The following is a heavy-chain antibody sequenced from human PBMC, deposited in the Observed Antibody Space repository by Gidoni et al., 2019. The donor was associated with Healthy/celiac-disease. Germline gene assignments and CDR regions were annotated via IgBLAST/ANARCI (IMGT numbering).Heavy chain of an antibody. J-gene: IGHJ4*02. D-gene: IGHD3-22*01. Sequence: EVQLLESGGGLVQPGGSLRLSCAASGFTFSRSSMSWVRQAPGKGLEWVSAISGSGGSTYYADSVKGRFTISRDNSKNTLYLQMNSLRAEDTAVYYCAKDSTYYYDSSEGLEYYFDYWGQGTLVTVSS. CDR1: GFTFSRSS. CDR3: AKDSTYYYDSSEGLEYYFDY. CDR2: ISGSGGST. V-gene: IGHV3-23*01.